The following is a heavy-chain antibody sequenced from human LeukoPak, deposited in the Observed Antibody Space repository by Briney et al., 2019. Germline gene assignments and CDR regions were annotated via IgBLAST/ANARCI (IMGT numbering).Heavy chain of an antibody. D-gene: IGHD5-24*01. CDR1: GYTFTSYY. CDR3: ARRRDGYNLNYYYYYMDV. V-gene: IGHV1-46*01. CDR2: INPSGGST. Sequence: ASVTVSCKASGYTFTSYYMHWVRQAPGQGVERMGIINPSGGSTSYVQKFQGRVTITSDMSTSTVYMELSSLRSEDTAVYYCARRRDGYNLNYYYYYMDVWGKGTTVTVSS. J-gene: IGHJ6*03.